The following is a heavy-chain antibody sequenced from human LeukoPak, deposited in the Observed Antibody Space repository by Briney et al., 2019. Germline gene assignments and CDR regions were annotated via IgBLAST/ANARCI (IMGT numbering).Heavy chain of an antibody. J-gene: IGHJ4*02. CDR1: GFTFSTNA. V-gene: IGHV3-23*01. CDR2: ISGSDAST. D-gene: IGHD3-22*01. CDR3: ALPKGGYYDSRIYQGQFDY. Sequence: PGGSLRLSCLTSGFTFSTNAMSWVRQAPGKGLEWISGISGSDASTYYADSVTGRFTISRDNSRNTLYLQMNSLRAEDTAVYYCALPKGGYYDSRIYQGQFDYWGQGTLVTVSS.